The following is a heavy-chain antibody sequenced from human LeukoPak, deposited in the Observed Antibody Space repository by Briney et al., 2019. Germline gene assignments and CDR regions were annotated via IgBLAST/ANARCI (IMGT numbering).Heavy chain of an antibody. D-gene: IGHD2-2*01. Sequence: ASVKVSCKASGGTFSSYAISWVRQAPGQGLEWMGWINPNSRGTNSAQNFQGRVTMTRDTSISTAYMELSSLRSDDTAVYYCARGRYQLLSSLDGFDIWGQGTTVTVSS. CDR3: ARGRYQLLSSLDGFDI. V-gene: IGHV1-2*02. CDR2: INPNSRGT. CDR1: GGTFSSYA. J-gene: IGHJ3*02.